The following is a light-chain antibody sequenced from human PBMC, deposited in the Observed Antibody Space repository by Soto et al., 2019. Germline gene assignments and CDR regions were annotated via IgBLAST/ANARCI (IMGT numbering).Light chain of an antibody. CDR1: QTFGSNY. CDR3: HHYGDSPT. V-gene: IGKV3-20*01. CDR2: GAS. Sequence: ELVLTQSPDTLSLSPGERATLSCRASQTFGSNYLAWYQQKPGQAPRLLIYGASRRVTGIPDRFSGSGSGTDFTLTISRLEPEDFAVYSCHHYGDSPTLGQGTKVDIK. J-gene: IGKJ1*01.